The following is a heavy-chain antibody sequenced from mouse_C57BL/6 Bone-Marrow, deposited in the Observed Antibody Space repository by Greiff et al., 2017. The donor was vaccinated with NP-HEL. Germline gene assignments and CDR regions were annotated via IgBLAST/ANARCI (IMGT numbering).Heavy chain of an antibody. J-gene: IGHJ2*01. CDR2: IYPRSGNT. Sequence: QVHVKQSGAELARPGASVKLSCKASGYTFTSYGISWVKQRTGQGLEWIGEIYPRSGNTYYNEKFKGKATLTADKSSSTAYMELRSLTSEDSAVYFCARPFITTVVAHFGYWGQGTTLTVAS. D-gene: IGHD1-1*01. V-gene: IGHV1-81*01. CDR1: GYTFTSYG. CDR3: ARPFITTVVAHFGY.